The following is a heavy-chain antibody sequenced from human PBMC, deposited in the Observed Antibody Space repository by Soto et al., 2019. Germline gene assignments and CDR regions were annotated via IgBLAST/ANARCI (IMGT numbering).Heavy chain of an antibody. CDR3: AADYLRHNSLNGYYYSYGMDV. D-gene: IGHD4-17*01. J-gene: IGHJ6*02. CDR2: IGSNGADK. V-gene: IGHV3-23*01. CDR1: GITFSTYA. Sequence: PGGSLRLSYAASGITFSTYAMSWVRRAPAKGLEWVSTIGSNGADKQYADFVKGRFTVSRDSSKSTLSLQMNSLRAEDTAVYYCAADYLRHNSLNGYYYSYGMDVWGQGTTVTVSS.